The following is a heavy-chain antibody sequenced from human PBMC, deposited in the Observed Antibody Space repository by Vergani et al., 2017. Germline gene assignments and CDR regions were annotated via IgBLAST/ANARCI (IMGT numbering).Heavy chain of an antibody. V-gene: IGHV4-59*01. J-gene: IGHJ4*02. Sequence: QVQLQESGPGLVKPSETLSLTCTVSGGSISSYYWSWIRQPPGKGLEWIGYIYYSGSTNYNPSLKSRVTISVDTSKNQFSLKLSSVTAADTAVYYCAKDPPGYSSSWYGGHYWGQGTLVTVSS. CDR1: GGSISSYY. CDR2: IYYSGST. D-gene: IGHD6-13*01. CDR3: AKDPPGYSSSWYGGHY.